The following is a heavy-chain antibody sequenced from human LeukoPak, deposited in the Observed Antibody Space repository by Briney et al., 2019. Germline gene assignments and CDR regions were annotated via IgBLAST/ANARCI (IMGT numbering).Heavy chain of an antibody. CDR2: IIPIFGTA. Sequence: SVKVSCKASGGTFSSYAISWVRQAPGQGLEWMGGIIPIFGTANYAQKFQGRVTITTDESTSTAYMELSSLRSEDTAVYYCARESGKVSNWLDPWGQGTLVTVSS. CDR1: GGTFSSYA. J-gene: IGHJ5*02. CDR3: ARESGKVSNWLDP. D-gene: IGHD6-6*01. V-gene: IGHV1-69*05.